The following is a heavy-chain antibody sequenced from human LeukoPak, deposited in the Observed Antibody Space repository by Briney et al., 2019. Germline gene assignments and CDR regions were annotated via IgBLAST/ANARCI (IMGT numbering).Heavy chain of an antibody. CDR3: CKVIAAAENFYY. D-gene: IGHD6-13*01. V-gene: IGHV1-2*02. CDR1: GYTFTGYY. Sequence: ASVKVSCKASGYTFTGYYMHWVRQAPGQGLEWMGWINPNSGGTNYAQKFQGRVTMTRDTSISTAYMELSRLRSYDTAVYYCCKVIAAAENFYYLGQGTLVTVSS. CDR2: INPNSGGT. J-gene: IGHJ4*02.